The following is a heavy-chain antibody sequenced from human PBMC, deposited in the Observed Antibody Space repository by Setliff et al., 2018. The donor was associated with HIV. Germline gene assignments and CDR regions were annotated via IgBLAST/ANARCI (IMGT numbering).Heavy chain of an antibody. Sequence: SETLSLTCAVYGGSFSSYFWSWIRQPPGKGLEWIGEITHTGSANYNPSLKSRVTISMDTSKNQYSLRLSYVTAADTAVYYCARGESWACELHAVWGQGTLVTVSS. D-gene: IGHD1-26*01. J-gene: IGHJ4*02. CDR2: ITHTGSA. V-gene: IGHV4-34*01. CDR3: ARGESWACELHAV. CDR1: GGSFSSYF.